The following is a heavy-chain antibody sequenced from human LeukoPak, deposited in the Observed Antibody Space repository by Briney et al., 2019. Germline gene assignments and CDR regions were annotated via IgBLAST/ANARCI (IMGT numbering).Heavy chain of an antibody. V-gene: IGHV3-66*01. D-gene: IGHD3-10*01. J-gene: IGHJ4*02. CDR1: GFTVSSNY. Sequence: GGSLRLSCAASGFTVSSNYMSWVRQAPGKGLEWVSVIYSGGSTYYADSVKGRFTISRDNSKNTLYLQMNSLRAEDTAVHYCARERTMGDPFDYWGQGTLVTVSS. CDR2: IYSGGST. CDR3: ARERTMGDPFDY.